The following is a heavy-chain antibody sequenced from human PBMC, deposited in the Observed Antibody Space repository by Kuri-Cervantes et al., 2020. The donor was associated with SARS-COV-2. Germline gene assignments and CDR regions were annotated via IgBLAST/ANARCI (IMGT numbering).Heavy chain of an antibody. CDR2: IYHSGST. J-gene: IGHJ6*04. V-gene: IGHV4-38-2*02. CDR3: ARPGGFLDV. CDR1: GYSISSGYY. Sequence: SETLSLTCTVSGYSISSGYYWGWIRQPPGKGLEWIGSIYHSGSTYYNPSLKSRVTISVGTSKNQFSLKLSSVTAADTAVYYCARPGGFLDVWGKGTTVTVSS. D-gene: IGHD4-23*01.